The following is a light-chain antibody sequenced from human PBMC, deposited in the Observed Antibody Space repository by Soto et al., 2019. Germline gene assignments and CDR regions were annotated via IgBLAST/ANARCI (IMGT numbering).Light chain of an antibody. V-gene: IGKV3-20*01. J-gene: IGKJ1*01. CDR2: DAS. CDR3: QQYGSSPRT. Sequence: EIVLTQSPATLSLSPGDRAVLSCRASQSVSRSLTWYQHKPGQAPRLLIYDASTRATGIPRRFSGSGSGTDFTLTISRLEPEDFAVYYCQQYGSSPRTFGQGTKVDIK. CDR1: QSVSRS.